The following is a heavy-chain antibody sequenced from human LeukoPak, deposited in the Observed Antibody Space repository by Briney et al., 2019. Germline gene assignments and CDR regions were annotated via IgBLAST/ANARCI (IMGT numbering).Heavy chain of an antibody. CDR2: IHYTGST. CDR1: GGSISSYY. Sequence: SETLSLTCTVSGGSISSYYWSWIRQSPGKGLECIGYIHYTGSTNYNPSLKSRVTISVETSKNQFSLKLKSVTVADTAVYYCARGEVWFDPWGQGTLVTVSS. V-gene: IGHV4-59*01. J-gene: IGHJ5*02. CDR3: ARGEVWFDP.